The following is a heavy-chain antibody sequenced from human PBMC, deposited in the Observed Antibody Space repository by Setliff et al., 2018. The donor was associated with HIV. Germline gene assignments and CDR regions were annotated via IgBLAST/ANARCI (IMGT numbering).Heavy chain of an antibody. J-gene: IGHJ5*01. CDR3: AKRAVQDGTVTSSNWFES. Sequence: SETLSLTCAVSGVSIISGGYSWSWIRQPPGKGLEWIGFLYHGGSTSYNPSLKSRVTISVDTSKNQISLRLTSVTAADTAVFYCAKRAVQDGTVTSSNWFESWGQGTLVTVSS. CDR1: GVSIISGGYS. V-gene: IGHV4-30-2*03. CDR2: LYHGGST. D-gene: IGHD1-7*01.